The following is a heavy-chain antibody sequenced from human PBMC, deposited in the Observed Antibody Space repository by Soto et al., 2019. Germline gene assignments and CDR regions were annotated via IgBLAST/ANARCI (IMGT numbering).Heavy chain of an antibody. CDR1: GYTFTNYY. Sequence: GASVKVSCKASGYTFTNYYMFWVRQAPGQGLECMGIINPSGGSASYAQNFQGRVTMTRDTSTSTVYMELSSLRSEDTAVYYCARGSAYDSWFDPWGQGTLVTVSS. D-gene: IGHD5-12*01. J-gene: IGHJ5*02. CDR3: ARGSAYDSWFDP. V-gene: IGHV1-46*01. CDR2: INPSGGSA.